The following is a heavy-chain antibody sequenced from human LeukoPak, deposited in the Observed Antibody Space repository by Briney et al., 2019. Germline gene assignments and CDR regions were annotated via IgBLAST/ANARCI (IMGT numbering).Heavy chain of an antibody. D-gene: IGHD4-17*01. J-gene: IGHJ4*02. CDR3: ARDEDYGIFVNIDY. Sequence: ASVKVSCKASGYTFTDYYMHWVRQAPGQGPEWMGWISNYNGNTKYAQKFQGRVTMTTDTSTSTAYMELRSLRSDDTAVYYCARDEDYGIFVNIDYWGQGTLVTVSS. CDR2: ISNYNGNT. CDR1: GYTFTDYY. V-gene: IGHV1-18*04.